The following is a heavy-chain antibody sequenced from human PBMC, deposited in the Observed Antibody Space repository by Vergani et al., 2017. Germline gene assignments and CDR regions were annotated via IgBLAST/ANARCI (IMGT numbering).Heavy chain of an antibody. V-gene: IGHV1-3*01. Sequence: QVQLVQSGAEVKKPGASVKVSCKASGYTFTSYAMHWVSQAPGXRLEWMGWINAGNGNTKYSQKFQGRVTITRDTSASTAYMELSSLRSEDTAVYYCARGRKYYYDSSGYQDYFDYWGQGTLVTVSS. CDR3: ARGRKYYYDSSGYQDYFDY. CDR2: INAGNGNT. D-gene: IGHD3-22*01. J-gene: IGHJ4*02. CDR1: GYTFTSYA.